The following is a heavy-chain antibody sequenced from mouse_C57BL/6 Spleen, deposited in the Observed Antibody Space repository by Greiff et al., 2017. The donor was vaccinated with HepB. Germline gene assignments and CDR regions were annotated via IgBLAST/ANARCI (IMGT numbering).Heavy chain of an antibody. Sequence: EVQLQQSGAELVRPGASVKLSCTASGFNIKDYYMHWVKQRPEQGLEWIGRIDPEDGDTEYAPKFQGKATMTADTSSNTTYLQLSSLTSEDTAVYYCATLSYYGSSRYFDGWGTGTTVTVSS. CDR1: GFNIKDYY. CDR3: ATLSYYGSSRYFDG. J-gene: IGHJ1*03. V-gene: IGHV14-1*01. D-gene: IGHD1-1*01. CDR2: IDPEDGDT.